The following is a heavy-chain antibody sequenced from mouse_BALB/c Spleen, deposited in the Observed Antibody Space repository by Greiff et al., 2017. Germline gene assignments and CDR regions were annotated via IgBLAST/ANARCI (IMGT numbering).Heavy chain of an antibody. V-gene: IGHV5-12-1*01. CDR2: ISSGGGST. D-gene: IGHD2-10*02. CDR3: ARHGRYGNYGDY. J-gene: IGHJ2*01. Sequence: EVQGVESGGGLVKPGGSLKLSCAASGFAFSSYDMSWVRQTPEKRLEWVAYISSGGGSTYYPDTVKGRFTISRDNAKNTLYLQMSSLKSEDTAMYYCARHGRYGNYGDYWGQGTTLTVSS. CDR1: GFAFSSYD.